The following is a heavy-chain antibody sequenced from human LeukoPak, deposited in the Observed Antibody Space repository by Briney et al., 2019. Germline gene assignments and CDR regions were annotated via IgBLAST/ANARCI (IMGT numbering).Heavy chain of an antibody. V-gene: IGHV3-21*01. CDR3: ARDRGYSGYDYVFDI. CDR2: LRSGNNYD. J-gene: IGHJ3*02. Sequence: PGGSLRLSCAASGFTFSSYSMNWVRQAPGKGLEWVSSLRSGNNYDNYAESVKGRFTISRDNAKNSLYLQMNSLRVEDTAVYYCARDRGYSGYDYVFDIWGQGTVVTVSS. D-gene: IGHD5-12*01. CDR1: GFTFSSYS.